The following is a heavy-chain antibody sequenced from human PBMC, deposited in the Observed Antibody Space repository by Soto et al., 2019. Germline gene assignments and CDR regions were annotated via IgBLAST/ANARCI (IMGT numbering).Heavy chain of an antibody. V-gene: IGHV4-4*07. D-gene: IGHD6-6*01. J-gene: IGHJ4*02. CDR1: GDSIINYY. CDR2: LSTSGST. CDR3: RRDFDY. Sequence: PSETLSLTCNVSGDSIINYYWSWIRQPAGKGLEWIGRLSTSGSTNYNPSLKSRVTMSVDTPKNQFSLMLNSVTAADTAVYYCRRDFDYWGQGTLVTVSS.